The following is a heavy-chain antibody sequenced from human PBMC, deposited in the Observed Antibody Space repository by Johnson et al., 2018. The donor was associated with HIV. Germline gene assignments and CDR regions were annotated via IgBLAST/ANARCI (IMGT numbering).Heavy chain of an antibody. J-gene: IGHJ3*02. CDR1: GFTVSSNY. D-gene: IGHD3-9*01. CDR3: AREEGNYILTRGDAFDI. Sequence: QEKLVESGGGLIQPGGSLRLSCAASGFTVSSNYMSWVRQAPGKGLEWVSYISSSGSTVYYADSVKGRFTISRDNAKNSLYLQMNSLSAEDTAVYYCAREEGNYILTRGDAFDIWGPGTMVTVSS. V-gene: IGHV3-11*04. CDR2: ISSSGSTV.